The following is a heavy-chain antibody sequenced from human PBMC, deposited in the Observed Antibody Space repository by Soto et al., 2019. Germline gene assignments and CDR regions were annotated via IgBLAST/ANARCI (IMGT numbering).Heavy chain of an antibody. CDR1: GYTFTSYG. D-gene: IGHD3-3*01. Sequence: ASVKVSCKASGYTFTSYGISWVRQAPGQGLEWMGWISAYNGNTNYAQKLQGRVTMTTDTSTSTAYMELRSLRPDDTAVYYCAREGSDFWSGYRPYYYYYYGMDVWGQGTTVTVSS. CDR3: AREGSDFWSGYRPYYYYYYGMDV. J-gene: IGHJ6*02. V-gene: IGHV1-18*04. CDR2: ISAYNGNT.